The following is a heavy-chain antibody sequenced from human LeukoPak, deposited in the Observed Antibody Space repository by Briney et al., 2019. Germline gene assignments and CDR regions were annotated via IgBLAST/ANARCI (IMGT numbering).Heavy chain of an antibody. Sequence: ASVKVSCKASGYTFTSHGISWVRQAPGQGLEWMGWISTYNGNTNYAQKLQGRVSMTTDTSTSTAYMDLRSLRSDDTAVYYCARSGLLWFGAKNAFDIWGQGTMVTVSS. D-gene: IGHD3-10*01. CDR1: GYTFTSHG. J-gene: IGHJ3*02. V-gene: IGHV1-18*01. CDR2: ISTYNGNT. CDR3: ARSGLLWFGAKNAFDI.